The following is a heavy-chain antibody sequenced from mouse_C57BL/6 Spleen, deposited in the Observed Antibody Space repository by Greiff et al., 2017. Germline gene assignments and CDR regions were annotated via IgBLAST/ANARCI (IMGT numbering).Heavy chain of an antibody. CDR2: IDPENGDT. J-gene: IGHJ1*03. Sequence: EVKLMESGAELVRPGASVKLSCTASGFNIKDDYMHWVKQRPEQGLEWIGWIDPENGDTEYASKFQGKATITADTSSNTAYLQLSSLTSEDTAVYYCTTRRDYGSSLYWYFDVWGTRTTVTVSS. V-gene: IGHV14-4*01. CDR1: GFNIKDDY. D-gene: IGHD1-1*01. CDR3: TTRRDYGSSLYWYFDV.